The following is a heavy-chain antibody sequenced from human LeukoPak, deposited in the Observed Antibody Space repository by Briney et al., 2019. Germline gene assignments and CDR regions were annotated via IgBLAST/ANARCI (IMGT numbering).Heavy chain of an antibody. J-gene: IGHJ4*02. CDR3: AREGGLRLIDY. CDR1: GYSISSDYY. V-gene: IGHV4-38-2*02. CDR2: IYDAGSS. Sequence: SETLSLTCTVSGYSISSDYYWSWIRQPPGKGLEWIGSIYDAGSSYYNPSLKSRVTISKGTSKNQFSLKLSSVTAADTAVYYCAREGGLRLIDYWGQGTLVTVSS. D-gene: IGHD3-3*01.